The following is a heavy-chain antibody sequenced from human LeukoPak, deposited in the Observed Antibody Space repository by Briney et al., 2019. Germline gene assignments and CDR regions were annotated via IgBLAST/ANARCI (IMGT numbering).Heavy chain of an antibody. D-gene: IGHD2-2*01. CDR2: IRSKANRYAT. Sequence: PGGSLRLSCAASGFTFSGSAMHWVRQAYGKGLEWVGRIRSKANRYATAYAASVKGRFTISRDDSKNTAYLQMNSLKTEDTAVYYCTRREYCSSTSCLFDYWGQGTLVTVSS. CDR3: TRREYCSSTSCLFDY. J-gene: IGHJ4*02. V-gene: IGHV3-73*01. CDR1: GFTFSGSA.